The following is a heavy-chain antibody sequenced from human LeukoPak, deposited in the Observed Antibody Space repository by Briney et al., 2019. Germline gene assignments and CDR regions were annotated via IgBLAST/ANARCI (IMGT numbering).Heavy chain of an antibody. J-gene: IGHJ4*02. CDR3: TTAGGVPAAITDFDY. CDR1: GFTFSNAW. CDR2: IKSKTDGGTT. Sequence: PGGSLRLSCAASGFTFSNAWMSWVRQAPGKGLEWVGRIKSKTDGGTTDYAAPVKGRFTISRDDSKNTLYLQMNSLKTEDAAVYYCTTAGGVPAAITDFDYWGQGTLVTVSS. V-gene: IGHV3-15*01. D-gene: IGHD2-2*01.